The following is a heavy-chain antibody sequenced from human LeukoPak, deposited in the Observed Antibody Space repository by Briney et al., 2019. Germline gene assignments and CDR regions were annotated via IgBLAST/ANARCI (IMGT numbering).Heavy chain of an antibody. CDR2: IYYSGST. D-gene: IGHD5-18*01. Sequence: SETLSLTCSVSGGSISSYYWSWIRQPPGKGLEWIGYIYYSGSTNYNPSLKSRVTISVDTSKNQFSLKLSSVTAADTAVYYCARALYSYALDNWFYPWGQGTLVTVSS. V-gene: IGHV4-59*01. CDR3: ARALYSYALDNWFYP. J-gene: IGHJ5*02. CDR1: GGSISSYY.